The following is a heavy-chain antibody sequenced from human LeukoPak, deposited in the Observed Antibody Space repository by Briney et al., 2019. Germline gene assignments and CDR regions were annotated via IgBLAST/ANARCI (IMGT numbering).Heavy chain of an antibody. Sequence: QTLSLTCAISGGSLSSNTAASYWISHSPSRGLELLGRTDYTSNWSYQYAESVSSRITIKVDTSKNHFSLQLSSVTPDDTAVYYCGRDPSGDQGLDSWGQGILVTVSS. J-gene: IGHJ4*02. CDR3: GRDPSGDQGLDS. D-gene: IGHD3-10*01. CDR2: TDYTSNWSY. CDR1: GGSLSSNTAA. V-gene: IGHV6-1*01.